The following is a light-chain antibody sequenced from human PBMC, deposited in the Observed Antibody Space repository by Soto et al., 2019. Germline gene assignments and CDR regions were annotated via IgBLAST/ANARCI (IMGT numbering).Light chain of an antibody. CDR2: EGS. J-gene: IGLJ1*01. V-gene: IGLV2-23*01. CDR3: CSYAGSSYV. CDR1: SSDVGSYNL. Sequence: QSVLTQPASVSGSPGQSITISCTGTSSDVGSYNLVSWYQQHPGKAPKLMIYEGSKRPSGVSDRFSGSKSGNTASLTISGLKAEDEADYYCCSYAGSSYVFGTGTKVTV.